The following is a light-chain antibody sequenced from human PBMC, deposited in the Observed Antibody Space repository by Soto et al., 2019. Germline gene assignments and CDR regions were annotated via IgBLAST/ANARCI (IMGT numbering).Light chain of an antibody. CDR1: SSDVGGYKY. CDR2: EVS. V-gene: IGLV2-14*01. Sequence: QSVLTQPASVSGSPGQSITISCAGTSSDVGGYKYVSWYQQHPGRAPKLLIYEVSNRPSGVSNRFSGSKSGKTATQTISGPQAEEEAAYYCNSYTSTYTGVFGTGTKLTVL. CDR3: NSYTSTYTGV. J-gene: IGLJ1*01.